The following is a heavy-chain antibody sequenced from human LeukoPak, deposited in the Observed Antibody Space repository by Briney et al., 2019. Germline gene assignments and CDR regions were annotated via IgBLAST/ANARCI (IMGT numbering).Heavy chain of an antibody. CDR2: IKQDGSEN. CDR1: GFTFSSYA. V-gene: IGHV3-7*01. J-gene: IGHJ5*02. CDR3: ARDSTGYGYEEWS. Sequence: GGSLRLSCAASGFTFSSYAMSWVRQAPGKGLERVANIKQDGSENFYVDSVKGRFTISRDNAKNSLFLQMNSLRAEDTAVYYCARDSTGYGYEEWSWGQGTLVTASS. D-gene: IGHD5-18*01.